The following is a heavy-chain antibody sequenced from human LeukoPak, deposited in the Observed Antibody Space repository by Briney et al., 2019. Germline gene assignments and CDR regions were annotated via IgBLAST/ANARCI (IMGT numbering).Heavy chain of an antibody. J-gene: IGHJ6*02. CDR1: GFTFSNSD. Sequence: PGGSLRLSCAASGFTFSNSDMNWVHQAPGKGLEWVSGVSWNGSRTHYADSVKGRFIISRDNSRNTLYLQTNSLRAEDTAVYYCVRNSDWGYCSGGSCYSGYYYGMDVWGQGTTVTVPS. CDR3: VRNSDWGYCSGGSCYSGYYYGMDV. V-gene: IGHV3-35*01. CDR2: VSWNGSRT. D-gene: IGHD2-15*01.